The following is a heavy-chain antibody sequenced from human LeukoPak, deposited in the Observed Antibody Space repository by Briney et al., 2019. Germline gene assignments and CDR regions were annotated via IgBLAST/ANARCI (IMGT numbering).Heavy chain of an antibody. J-gene: IGHJ4*02. CDR2: ISGSGSVQ. CDR1: GFAFSSNA. CDR3: ARGKWIQLWLLPFDY. V-gene: IGHV3-48*01. Sequence: GGSLRLSCAASGFAFSSNAMTWVRQAPGKGLEWLSYISGSGSVQYYADSVKGRFTISRDNAKNSLYLQMNSLRGEDTAVYYCARGKWIQLWLLPFDYWGQGTLVTVSS. D-gene: IGHD5-18*01.